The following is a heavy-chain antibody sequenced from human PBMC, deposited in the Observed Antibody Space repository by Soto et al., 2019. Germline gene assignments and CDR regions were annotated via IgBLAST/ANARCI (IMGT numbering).Heavy chain of an antibody. CDR1: GGSISSGGYY. J-gene: IGHJ5*02. Sequence: QVQLQESGPGLVKPSHTLSLTCTVSGGSISSGGYYWSWIRQHPGKGLEWIGYIYYSGSTYYNPSLKSRVTISVDTSKNQFALKLSSVTAADTAVYYCARDRPQGPNPFDPWGQGTLVTVSS. D-gene: IGHD7-27*01. CDR2: IYYSGST. CDR3: ARDRPQGPNPFDP. V-gene: IGHV4-31*03.